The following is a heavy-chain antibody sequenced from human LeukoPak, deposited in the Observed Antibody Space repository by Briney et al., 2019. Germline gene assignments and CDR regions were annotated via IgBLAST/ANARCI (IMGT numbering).Heavy chain of an antibody. CDR1: GGTFSSYA. J-gene: IGHJ3*02. Sequence: SVKVSCKASGGTFSSYAISWVRQAPGQGLEWMGRITPIFGTANYAQKFQGRVTITTDESTSTAYMELSSLRSEDTAVYYCARLDAFDIWGQGTMVTVSS. CDR2: ITPIFGTA. CDR3: ARLDAFDI. V-gene: IGHV1-69*05.